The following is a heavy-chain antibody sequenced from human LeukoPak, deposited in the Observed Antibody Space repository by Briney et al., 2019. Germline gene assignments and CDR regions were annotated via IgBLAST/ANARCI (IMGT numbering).Heavy chain of an antibody. CDR2: FYSSGST. CDR3: VRDGRFDSACFDS. Sequence: SETLSLTCNVSGDPLNDNLYYWGWIRQSPGKGLEWIGAFYSSGSTSSHSSLKSRLTISVDMSRTQLSLKLDSVTDTDTAVYYCVRDGRFDSACFDSWGPGILVTVSS. D-gene: IGHD6-19*01. CDR1: GDPLNDNLYY. J-gene: IGHJ4*02. V-gene: IGHV4-39*07.